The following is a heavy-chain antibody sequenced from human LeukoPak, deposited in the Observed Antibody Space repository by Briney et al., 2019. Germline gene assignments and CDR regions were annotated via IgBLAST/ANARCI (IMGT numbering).Heavy chain of an antibody. V-gene: IGHV3-38-3*01. CDR3: YFCSGGSSPSAEYFHH. CDR1: GFTVSSNE. J-gene: IGHJ1*01. D-gene: IGHD2-15*01. Sequence: GSLRLPCAASGFTVSSNEVTWVRQAPGKGLDWVSFISGGSTYYADSSKGRFSIARDNAKNSLYLQMNRLRAEDAAVYYCYFCSGGSSPSAEYFHHWGQGTLVTVSS. CDR2: ISGGST.